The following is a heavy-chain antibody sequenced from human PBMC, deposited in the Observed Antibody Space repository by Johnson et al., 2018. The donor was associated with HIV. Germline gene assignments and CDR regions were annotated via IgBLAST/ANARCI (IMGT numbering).Heavy chain of an antibody. D-gene: IGHD1-1*01. J-gene: IGHJ3*01. Sequence: QVQLVESGGGLVQPGRSLRLSCAASGFTFSSYALHWVHQAPGRGLEWVAVISYDGSDKYYADSVKGRFTISRDNSKNTLYLQMNSLRAEDTAVYYCARSGPNWAFDFWGQGTMVTVSS. CDR3: ARSGPNWAFDF. V-gene: IGHV3-30*04. CDR1: GFTFSSYA. CDR2: ISYDGSDK.